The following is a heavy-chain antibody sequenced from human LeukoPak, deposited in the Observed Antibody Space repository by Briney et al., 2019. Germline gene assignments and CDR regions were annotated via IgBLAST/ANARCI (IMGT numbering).Heavy chain of an antibody. Sequence: VSVKVSCKASGYTFTSYGISWVRQAPGQGLEWMGWISAYNGNTNYAQKLQGRVTMTTDTSTSTAYMELRSLRSDDTAVYYCARDSRIAAAGTRPGDYWGQGTLVTVSS. CDR3: ARDSRIAAAGTRPGDY. D-gene: IGHD6-13*01. J-gene: IGHJ4*02. CDR2: ISAYNGNT. V-gene: IGHV1-18*01. CDR1: GYTFTSYG.